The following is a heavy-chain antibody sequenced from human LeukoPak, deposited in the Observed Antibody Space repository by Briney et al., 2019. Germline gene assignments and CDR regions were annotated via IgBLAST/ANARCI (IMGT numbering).Heavy chain of an antibody. J-gene: IGHJ4*02. D-gene: IGHD4-11*01. CDR3: GRDDNYGILVNVDY. V-gene: IGHV1-18*01. CDR1: GYTFTSYG. Sequence: GASVKVSCKASGYTFTSYGISWVRQAPGHGPEWMGWISTSTGDTKYTQKFQGRVTLTTDTSTSTAYMELSSLRSDDTAVYYCGRDDNYGILVNVDYWGQGTLVSVSS. CDR2: ISTSTGDT.